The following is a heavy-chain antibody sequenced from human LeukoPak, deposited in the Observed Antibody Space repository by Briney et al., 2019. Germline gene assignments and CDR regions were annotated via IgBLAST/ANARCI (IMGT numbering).Heavy chain of an antibody. V-gene: IGHV4-39*01. Sequence: SETLSLTCTVSGGSISSSGYYWGRIRQPPGKGLEWIGSMYYSGNTYYNPSLKSRVTISVDTSKNQFSLKLSSVTAADTAVYYCARHRIAVAGTTHNWFDPWGQGTLVTVSS. CDR3: ARHRIAVAGTTHNWFDP. CDR1: GGSISSSGYY. J-gene: IGHJ5*02. D-gene: IGHD6-19*01. CDR2: MYYSGNT.